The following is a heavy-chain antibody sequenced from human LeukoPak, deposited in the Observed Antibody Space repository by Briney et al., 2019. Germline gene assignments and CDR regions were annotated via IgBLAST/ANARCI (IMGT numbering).Heavy chain of an antibody. CDR1: GGSISSSSYY. J-gene: IGHJ5*02. V-gene: IGHV4-39*01. D-gene: IGHD3-10*01. Sequence: SETLSLTCTVSGGSISSSSYYWGGIRQPPGRGLEWIGSIYYSGSTYYNPSLKSRVTISVDTSKTQFSLKLSSVTAADTAVYYCARRLLWFGDLWFDPWGQGTLVTVSS. CDR2: IYYSGST. CDR3: ARRLLWFGDLWFDP.